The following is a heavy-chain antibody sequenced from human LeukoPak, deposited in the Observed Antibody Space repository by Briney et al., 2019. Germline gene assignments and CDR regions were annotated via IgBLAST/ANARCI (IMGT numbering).Heavy chain of an antibody. CDR3: ARRSVSNNYFDC. D-gene: IGHD5/OR15-5a*01. CDR1: GYTFNNYW. Sequence: GESLKISCKGSGYTFNNYWIAWVRQMPGKGLEWMGIVYPGDSDTKYSPSFQGQVTISVDKSISTAYLQWHSLKASDTAMFYCARRSVSNNYFDCWGQGTLVTVSS. V-gene: IGHV5-51*01. J-gene: IGHJ4*02. CDR2: VYPGDSDT.